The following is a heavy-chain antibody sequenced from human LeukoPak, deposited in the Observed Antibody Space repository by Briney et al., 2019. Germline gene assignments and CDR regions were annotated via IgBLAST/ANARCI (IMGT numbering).Heavy chain of an antibody. CDR1: GYSFTSYW. CDR2: IYPGDSDT. CDR3: ARCGYGSGSYWGDNWFDP. V-gene: IGHV5-51*01. J-gene: IGHJ5*02. Sequence: GASLKISCKGSGYSFTSYWIGWVRQLPGKGLEWMGIIYPGDSDTRYSPSFQGQVTISADKSISTAYLQWSSLKASDTAMYYCARCGYGSGSYWGDNWFDPWGQGTLVTVSS. D-gene: IGHD3-10*01.